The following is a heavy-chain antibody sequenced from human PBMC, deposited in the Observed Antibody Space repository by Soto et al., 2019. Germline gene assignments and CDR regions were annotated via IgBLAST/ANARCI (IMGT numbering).Heavy chain of an antibody. V-gene: IGHV1-2*02. CDR3: ARDPSVTPKYYYDSSGYYCWFDP. CDR2: INPNSGGT. J-gene: IGHJ5*02. D-gene: IGHD3-22*01. Sequence: AASVKVSCKASGYTFTGYYMHWVRQAPGQGLEWMGWINPNSGGTNYAQKFQGRVTMTRDTSISTAYMELSRLRSDDTAVYYCARDPSVTPKYYYDSSGYYCWFDPWGQGTLVTVSS. CDR1: GYTFTGYY.